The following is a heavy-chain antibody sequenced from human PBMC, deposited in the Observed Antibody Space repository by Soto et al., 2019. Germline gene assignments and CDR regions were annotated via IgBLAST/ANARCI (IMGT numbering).Heavy chain of an antibody. V-gene: IGHV4-39*01. J-gene: IGHJ6*02. Sequence: SETLSLTCSVSGGFVSSSSYSWGWIRQSPGKGMEWIGTIYSSENTYYNPSLLSQVTISVDTSKNEFSLRLSSVTAADTAVYYCARLNGYCISTNCHGYYGMDVWGQGTTVTVSS. D-gene: IGHD2-2*03. CDR3: ARLNGYCISTNCHGYYGMDV. CDR1: GGFVSSSSYS. CDR2: IYSSENT.